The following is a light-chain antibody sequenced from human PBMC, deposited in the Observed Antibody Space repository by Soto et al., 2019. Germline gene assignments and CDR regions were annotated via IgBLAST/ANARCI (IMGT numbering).Light chain of an antibody. CDR3: QSYDRGLSGFV. CDR1: SSNIGADYD. J-gene: IGLJ1*01. CDR2: GDY. V-gene: IGLV1-40*01. Sequence: QSVLTQPPSVSGAPGQRVTISCTGSSSNIGADYDVHWYQHLPGTAPKLLIFGDYNRPSGVPDRISGSRSGTSASLAITGLQADDEADYYCQSYDRGLSGFVFGTGTKVTVL.